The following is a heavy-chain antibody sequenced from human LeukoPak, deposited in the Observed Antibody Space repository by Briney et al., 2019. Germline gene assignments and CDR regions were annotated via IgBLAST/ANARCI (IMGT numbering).Heavy chain of an antibody. Sequence: TSVKVSCKASGYTFTSYYMHWVRQAPGQGLEWMGIINPSGGSTSYAQKFQGRVTMTRDMSTSTVYMELSSLRSEHTAVYYCAREMGQTYYDFWSGYSLDAFDIWGQGTMVTVSS. CDR1: GYTFTSYY. V-gene: IGHV1-46*01. D-gene: IGHD3-3*01. CDR3: AREMGQTYYDFWSGYSLDAFDI. J-gene: IGHJ3*02. CDR2: INPSGGST.